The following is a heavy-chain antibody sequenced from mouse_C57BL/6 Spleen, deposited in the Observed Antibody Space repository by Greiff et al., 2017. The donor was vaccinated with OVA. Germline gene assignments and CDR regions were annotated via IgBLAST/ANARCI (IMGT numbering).Heavy chain of an antibody. D-gene: IGHD4-1*01. J-gene: IGHJ2*01. CDR2: IHPTSGST. Sequence: QVQLQQPGAELVKPGASVKLSCKASGYTFTSYWMHWVKQRPGQGLEWIGMIHPTSGSTNYNEKLKSKATLTVDKSSSTAYMQLSSLTSEDSAVYYCARLGLGPLDYWGQGTTLTVSS. CDR1: GYTFTSYW. V-gene: IGHV1-64*01. CDR3: ARLGLGPLDY.